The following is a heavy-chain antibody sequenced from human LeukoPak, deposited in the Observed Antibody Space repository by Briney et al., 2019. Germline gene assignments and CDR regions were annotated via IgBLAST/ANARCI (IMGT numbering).Heavy chain of an antibody. V-gene: IGHV4-59*08. CDR2: IYYKGST. D-gene: IGHD6-19*01. CDR1: GGSINSHY. J-gene: IGHJ4*02. CDR3: VTRDNTGWNYFDY. Sequence: SETLSLTCTVSGGSINSHYWSWIRQPPGKGLEWIGDIYYKGSTNYNPSLKSRVTISVDTSKNHLSLKLTSVLAADTAIYYCVTRDNTGWNYFDYWGQGILVTVSS.